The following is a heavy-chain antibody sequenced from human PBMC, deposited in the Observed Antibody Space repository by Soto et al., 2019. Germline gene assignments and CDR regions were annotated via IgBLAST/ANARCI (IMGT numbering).Heavy chain of an antibody. V-gene: IGHV5-51*01. CDR1: GYSFTTYW. J-gene: IGHJ4*02. CDR2: IYPGDSDT. CDR3: ALNKYDSSGYNRNFDY. Sequence: HGESLKISCKASGYSFTTYWIGWVRQMPGKGLEWMGIIYPGDSDTRYSPSFQGQVTISADKSISTAYLQWSSLKASDTAMYYCALNKYDSSGYNRNFDYWGQGTLVTVSS. D-gene: IGHD3-22*01.